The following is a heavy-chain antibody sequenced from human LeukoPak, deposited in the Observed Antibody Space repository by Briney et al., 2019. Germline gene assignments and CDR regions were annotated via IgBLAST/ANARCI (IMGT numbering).Heavy chain of an antibody. V-gene: IGHV3-30*18. CDR1: GFTFSSYG. D-gene: IGHD5-18*01. J-gene: IGHJ4*02. Sequence: PGRSLRLSCAASGFTFSSYGMHWVRQAPGKGLEWVAVISYDGSNKYYADSVKGRFTISRDNSKDTLYLQMNSLRAEDTAVYYCAKDLFISTNTAMVSWLRRGPYDYWGQGTLVTVSS. CDR2: ISYDGSNK. CDR3: AKDLFISTNTAMVSWLRRGPYDY.